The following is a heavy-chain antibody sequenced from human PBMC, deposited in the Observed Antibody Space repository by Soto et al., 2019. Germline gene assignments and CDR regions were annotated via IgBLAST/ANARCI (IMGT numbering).Heavy chain of an antibody. CDR3: ARGGGYSYGPPTLNY. Sequence: QVQLQQWGAGLLKPSETLSLTCAVYGGSFSGYYWSWIRQPPGKGLEWIGEINHSGSTNYNPSLKSRVTITVDTAKNQFSLKLSSVTAADTAVYYCARGGGYSYGPPTLNYWGQGTLVTVSS. CDR2: INHSGST. D-gene: IGHD5-18*01. V-gene: IGHV4-34*01. CDR1: GGSFSGYY. J-gene: IGHJ4*02.